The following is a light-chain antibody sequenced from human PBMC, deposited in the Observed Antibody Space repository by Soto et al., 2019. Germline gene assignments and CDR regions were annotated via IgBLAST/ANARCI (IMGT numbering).Light chain of an antibody. CDR2: ENN. V-gene: IGLV1-51*02. CDR3: GTWDSSLSAGV. J-gene: IGLJ3*02. Sequence: QSVLTQPPSVSAAPGQTVTISCSGSSSNIGNNYVSWYQQLPGTAPTLLIYENNKQPSWIPDRFSGSKSGTSATLGITGLQTGDEDDYYCGTWDSSLSAGVFGGGTQLTVL. CDR1: SSNIGNNY.